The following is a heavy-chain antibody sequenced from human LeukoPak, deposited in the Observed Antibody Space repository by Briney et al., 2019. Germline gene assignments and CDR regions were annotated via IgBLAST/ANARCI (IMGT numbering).Heavy chain of an antibody. CDR2: IYYSGST. V-gene: IGHV4-59*01. Sequence: PSETLSLTCTVSGGSISSYYWSWIRQPPGKGLEWIGYIYYSGSTNYNPSLKSRVTISVDTSKNQFSLKLSSVTAADTAVYYCARGLGSNLDYWGQGTLVTVSS. CDR1: GGSISSYY. D-gene: IGHD7-27*01. CDR3: ARGLGSNLDY. J-gene: IGHJ4*02.